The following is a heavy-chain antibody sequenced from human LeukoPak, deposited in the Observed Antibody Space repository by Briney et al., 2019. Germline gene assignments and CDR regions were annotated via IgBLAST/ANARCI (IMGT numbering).Heavy chain of an antibody. CDR3: ARLREIPVFGVVTKSTSYFDY. CDR2: IKQDRSEK. V-gene: IGHV3-7*01. D-gene: IGHD3-3*01. Sequence: PGGSLRLSCAASGFTFTNYWMSWVRQAPGKGLELVANIKQDRSEKYYVDSVKGRFTISRDNAKNSQYLQMNSLRAEDTAVYYCARLREIPVFGVVTKSTSYFDYWGQGTLVTVSS. J-gene: IGHJ4*02. CDR1: GFTFTNYW.